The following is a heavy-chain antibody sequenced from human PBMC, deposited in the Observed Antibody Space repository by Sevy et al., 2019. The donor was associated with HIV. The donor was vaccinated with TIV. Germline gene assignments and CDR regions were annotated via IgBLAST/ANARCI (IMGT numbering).Heavy chain of an antibody. CDR2: IIPIFGTA. CDR3: ARDKDILTGYQVGTFDY. D-gene: IGHD3-9*01. J-gene: IGHJ4*02. CDR1: GGTFSSYA. V-gene: IGHV1-69*13. Sequence: ASVKVYCKASGGTFSSYAISWVRQAPGQGLEWMGGIIPIFGTANYAQKFQGRVTITADESTSTAYMELSSLRSEDTAVYYCARDKDILTGYQVGTFDYRGQGTLVTVSS.